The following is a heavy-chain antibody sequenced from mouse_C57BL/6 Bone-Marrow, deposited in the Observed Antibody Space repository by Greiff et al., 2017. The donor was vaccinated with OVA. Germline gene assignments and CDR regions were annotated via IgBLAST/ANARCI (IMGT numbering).Heavy chain of an antibody. CDR1: GYTFTSYG. CDR3: ARSNWPLSYYFDY. Sequence: VQLQQSGAELARPGASVKLSCKASGYTFTSYGISWVKQRTGQGLEWIGEIYPRSGNTYYNEKFKGKATLTADKSSSTAYMELRSLTSEDSAVYFCARSNWPLSYYFDYWGQGTTLSVSS. V-gene: IGHV1-81*01. D-gene: IGHD4-1*01. J-gene: IGHJ2*01. CDR2: IYPRSGNT.